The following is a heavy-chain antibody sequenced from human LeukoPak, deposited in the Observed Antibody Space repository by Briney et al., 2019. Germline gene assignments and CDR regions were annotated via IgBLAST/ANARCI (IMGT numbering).Heavy chain of an antibody. V-gene: IGHV5-51*01. CDR2: IVPVESAT. CDR1: GYSFISYW. Sequence: GESLKSSCKASGYSFISYWICWWRQMPGKGREGLGIIVPVESATRYNPSFKGQAPISADTSITTSSLQWSSLKASDTAMYYCARPRYSSGWSDAFDIWGQGTMVTVSS. J-gene: IGHJ3*02. CDR3: ARPRYSSGWSDAFDI. D-gene: IGHD6-19*01.